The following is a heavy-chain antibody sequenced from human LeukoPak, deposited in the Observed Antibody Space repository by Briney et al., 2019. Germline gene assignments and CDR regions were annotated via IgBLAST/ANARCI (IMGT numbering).Heavy chain of an antibody. Sequence: SETLSLTCALSDDSISSSSYCWGWIRQRREGGLEWIGSIYYSGTTYDNPSPKSRVTISVDTSKNQFSLKLSSVTAADTALYFCARQSTSMSTGWGQGTLVTV. CDR1: DDSISSSSYC. CDR3: ARQSTSMSTG. D-gene: IGHD3-3*02. CDR2: IYYSGTT. J-gene: IGHJ4*02. V-gene: IGHV4-39*01.